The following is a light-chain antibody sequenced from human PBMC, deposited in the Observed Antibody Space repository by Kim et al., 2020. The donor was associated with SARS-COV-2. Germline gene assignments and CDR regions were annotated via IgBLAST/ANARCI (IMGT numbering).Light chain of an antibody. CDR1: SLRSYY. V-gene: IGLV3-19*01. CDR3: NSRDSNDNVV. J-gene: IGLJ2*01. Sequence: VAFGQTVRVTCQGDSLRSYYATWYQQRPGQAPILVLYGKTNRPSGIPDRFSGSSSGNTASLTITGTQAGDEADYYCNSRDSNDNVVFGGGTQLTVL. CDR2: GKT.